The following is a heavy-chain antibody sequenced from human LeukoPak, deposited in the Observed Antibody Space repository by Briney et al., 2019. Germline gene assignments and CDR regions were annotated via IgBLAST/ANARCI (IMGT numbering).Heavy chain of an antibody. CDR1: GFTFGYYP. CDR2: IRTKAYGGTA. CDR3: TRVSKLGDGYNDGFDI. V-gene: IGHV3-49*02. J-gene: IGHJ3*02. D-gene: IGHD5-24*01. Sequence: TGGSLRLSCTASGFTFGYYPMSWVRQAPGKGLEWVGFIRTKAYGGTAEYAASVGGRFNISRDDSKSIAYLQLNSLKSEDTAVYYCTRVSKLGDGYNDGFDIWGQGTMVTVS.